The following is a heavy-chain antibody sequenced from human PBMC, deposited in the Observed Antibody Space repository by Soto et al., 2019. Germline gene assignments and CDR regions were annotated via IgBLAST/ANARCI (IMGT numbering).Heavy chain of an antibody. D-gene: IGHD2-15*01. CDR2: IYPGDSDT. CDR1: GYSFTSYW. CDR3: AKHTAQYCSGGSCYNNWLDP. J-gene: IGHJ5*02. V-gene: IGHV5-51*01. Sequence: GESLKISCKGSGYSFTSYWIGWVRQMPGKGLEWMGIIYPGDSDTRYSPSFQGQVTISADKSISTAYLQWSSLKASDTAMYYCAKHTAQYCSGGSCYNNWLDPWGQGNLVTVSS.